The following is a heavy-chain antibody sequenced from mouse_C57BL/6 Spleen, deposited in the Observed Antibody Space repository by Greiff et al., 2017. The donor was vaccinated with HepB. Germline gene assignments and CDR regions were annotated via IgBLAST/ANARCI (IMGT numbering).Heavy chain of an antibody. CDR3: ARGFITTVVAGFDY. Sequence: QVQLKESGAELVKPGASVKISCKASGYAFSSYWMNWVKQRPGKGLEWIGRIDPNSGGTKYNEKFKSKATLTVDKPSSTAYMQLSSLTSEDSAVYYCARGFITTVVAGFDYWGQGTTLTVSS. D-gene: IGHD1-1*01. V-gene: IGHV1-72*01. CDR1: GYAFSSYW. CDR2: IDPNSGGT. J-gene: IGHJ2*01.